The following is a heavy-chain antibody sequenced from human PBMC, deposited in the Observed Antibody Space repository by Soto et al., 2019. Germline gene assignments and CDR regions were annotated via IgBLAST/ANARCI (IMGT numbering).Heavy chain of an antibody. CDR1: GFTFSSYG. CDR2: IWYDGSNK. V-gene: IGHV3-33*01. J-gene: IGHJ4*02. CDR3: VRGAPFDY. Sequence: GGSLRLSCAASGFTFSSYGMHWVRQAPGKGLEWVAVIWYDGSNKYYADSVKGRFTISRDNAKNTLYMQMNSLGAEDTAVYHCVRGAPFDYWGQGALVTVSS.